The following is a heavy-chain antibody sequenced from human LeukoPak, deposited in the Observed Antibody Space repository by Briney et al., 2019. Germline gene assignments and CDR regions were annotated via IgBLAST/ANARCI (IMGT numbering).Heavy chain of an antibody. CDR3: ARGMRQQWLEYDY. CDR2: IIPIFGTA. CDR1: GGTFSSYA. D-gene: IGHD6-19*01. Sequence: GASVKVSCKASGGTFSSYAISWVRQAPGQGLEWMGGIIPIFGTANYAQKFQGRVTITTDESTSTAYMELSSLRSEDRAVYYCARGMRQQWLEYDYWGQGTLVTVSS. V-gene: IGHV1-69*05. J-gene: IGHJ4*02.